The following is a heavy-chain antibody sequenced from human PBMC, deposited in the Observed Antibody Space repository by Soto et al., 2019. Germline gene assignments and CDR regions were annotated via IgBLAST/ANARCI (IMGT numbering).Heavy chain of an antibody. D-gene: IGHD3-16*02. J-gene: IGHJ3*02. CDR1: EFSVSTGGMC. V-gene: IGHV2-70*01. Sequence: SGATLINPTRPVTLPCTFSEFSVSTGGMCGSWIRQPPGKALEWLALIDWDDDKYYSTSLKTRLTISKDTSKNQVVLTMTTMDPVDTATYYCALPLYGTWPDSFDTWGHGTMVTVSS. CDR2: IDWDDDK. CDR3: ALPLYGTWPDSFDT.